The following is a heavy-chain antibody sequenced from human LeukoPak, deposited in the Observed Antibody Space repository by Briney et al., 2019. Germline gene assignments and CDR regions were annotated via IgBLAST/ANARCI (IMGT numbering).Heavy chain of an antibody. J-gene: IGHJ4*02. Sequence: AASVKVSCKASGYTFTMYGISWVRQAAGQGLQWLGWISHHNANTQYLQDLQGRVSITTDKSTRAAYLELRSPRSDDTSIYYCARDLNYVTLGYDILADVRYYFDYWGQGSLVTVSS. CDR1: GYTFTMYG. CDR3: ARDLNYVTLGYDILADVRYYFDY. V-gene: IGHV1-18*01. CDR2: ISHHNANT. D-gene: IGHD3-9*01.